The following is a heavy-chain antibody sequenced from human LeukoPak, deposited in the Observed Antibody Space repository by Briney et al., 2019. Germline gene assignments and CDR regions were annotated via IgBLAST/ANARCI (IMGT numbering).Heavy chain of an antibody. J-gene: IGHJ4*02. Sequence: SETLSLTCSVSGGSISSSSYHWDWIRQSPGKGLEWIGDIYYSGDTHYKPSLKGRLTISVDTSKNQFSLRLSSVTAADTAVYYCARTISIRSDTWGDIKYFDYWGQGTLVTVSS. V-gene: IGHV4-39*01. CDR3: ARTISIRSDTWGDIKYFDY. CDR2: IYYSGDT. CDR1: GGSISSSSYH. D-gene: IGHD3-10*01.